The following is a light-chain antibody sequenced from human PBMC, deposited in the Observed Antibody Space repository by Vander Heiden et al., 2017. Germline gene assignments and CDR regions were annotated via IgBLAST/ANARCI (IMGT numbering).Light chain of an antibody. CDR1: SGAVSTSYF. CDR2: STN. Sequence: QTVVTQAPSFSVSPGGTVTLTCGVSSGAVSTSYFPSWYQQTPGKAPRTLIYSTNDRSSGVPDRFSGSILGNKAALTITGAQADDESDYYCRLYMGSGIWVFGGGTKLTVL. V-gene: IGLV8-61*01. CDR3: RLYMGSGIWV. J-gene: IGLJ3*02.